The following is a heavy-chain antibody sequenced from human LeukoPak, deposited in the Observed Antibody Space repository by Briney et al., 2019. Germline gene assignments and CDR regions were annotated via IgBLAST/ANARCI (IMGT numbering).Heavy chain of an antibody. CDR3: TTLTVNDFHGDY. CDR1: GFTFSHAW. CDR2: IKSKTDGETT. Sequence: GGSLRLSCAASGFTFSHAWMNWVRQAPGKGLEWVALIKSKTDGETTDYAAPVKGRFTISRDDSRNTLYSQLNSLKTEDTAMYYCTTLTVNDFHGDYWGQGALVTVSA. V-gene: IGHV3-15*01. J-gene: IGHJ4*02. D-gene: IGHD3/OR15-3a*01.